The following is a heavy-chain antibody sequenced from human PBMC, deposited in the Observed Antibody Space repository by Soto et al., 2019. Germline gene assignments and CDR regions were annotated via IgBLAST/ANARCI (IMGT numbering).Heavy chain of an antibody. Sequence: ASVKVSCKASGYTFTGYGISWVRQAPGQGLEWMGWISAYNGNTNYAQKLQGRVTMTTDTSTSTAYMELRSLRSDDTAVYYCARSPSLGLEPNWFDPWGQGTLVTVSS. CDR2: ISAYNGNT. J-gene: IGHJ5*02. CDR3: ARSPSLGLEPNWFDP. CDR1: GYTFTGYG. D-gene: IGHD1-1*01. V-gene: IGHV1-18*01.